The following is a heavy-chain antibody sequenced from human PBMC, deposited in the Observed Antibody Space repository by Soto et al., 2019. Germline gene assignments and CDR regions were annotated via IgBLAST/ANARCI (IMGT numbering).Heavy chain of an antibody. Sequence: QVQLVQSGAEVKKPGSSVKVSCKASGGTFSSYAISWVRQAPGQGLEWMGGIIPIFGTANYAQKFQGRDTITADESTSKAYMELGSLRSEDTAVYYCASAMIVDTTQTTFDYWGQGTLVTVSS. CDR3: ASAMIVDTTQTTFDY. CDR1: GGTFSSYA. V-gene: IGHV1-69*01. D-gene: IGHD3-22*01. CDR2: IIPIFGTA. J-gene: IGHJ4*02.